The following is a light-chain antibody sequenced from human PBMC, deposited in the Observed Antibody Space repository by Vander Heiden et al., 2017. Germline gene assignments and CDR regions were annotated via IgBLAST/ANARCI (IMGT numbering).Light chain of an antibody. CDR2: GAS. CDR1: QSVSSN. J-gene: IGKJ2*01. V-gene: IGKV3-15*01. Sequence: EIVMTQSPATLSVSPGERATLSCRASQSVSSNLAWYQQKPGQAPRLLIYGASTRATGIPARFSGSGYGTEFTLTISSRQSEDFALYYCQQNNNWPPYTFGQGTKMEIK. CDR3: QQNNNWPPYT.